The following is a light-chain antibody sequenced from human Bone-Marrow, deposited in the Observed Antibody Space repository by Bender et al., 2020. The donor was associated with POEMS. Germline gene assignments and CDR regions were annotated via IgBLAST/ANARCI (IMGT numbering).Light chain of an antibody. CDR2: TNN. V-gene: IGLV1-44*01. CDR1: GSNIGGYP. Sequence: QSVLTQPPSVSGTPGQRVTISCSGSGSNIGGYPVNWYQQLPGTAPRLLIYTNNERPSGVPDRFSGSKSGTSASLDITGLQTGDEADYYCGTWDSSLNAWVFGGGTKLTVL. CDR3: GTWDSSLNAWV. J-gene: IGLJ3*02.